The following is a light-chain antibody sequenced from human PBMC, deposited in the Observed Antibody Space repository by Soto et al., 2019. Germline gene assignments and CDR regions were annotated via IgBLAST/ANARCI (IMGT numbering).Light chain of an antibody. CDR3: TSYTSSSTLDV. V-gene: IGLV2-14*01. Sequence: QSALTQPASVSGSPGQSITISCTGTSSDVGGYNYVSWYQQHPGKAPKLIIYEVSNRPTGVSNRFSGSKSGHTASLTISGLQSEDEADYFCTSYTSSSTLDVFGTGTKVNV. CDR2: EVS. CDR1: SSDVGGYNY. J-gene: IGLJ1*01.